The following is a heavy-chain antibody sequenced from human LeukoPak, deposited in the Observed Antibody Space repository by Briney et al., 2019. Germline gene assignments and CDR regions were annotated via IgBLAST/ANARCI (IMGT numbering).Heavy chain of an antibody. V-gene: IGHV3-74*01. Sequence: GGSLRLSCGASGFTFSSYWMHWVRQAPGKGLVWISRINSDGSTTSYADSVKGRFTISRDNAKNTLYLQMNSLRAEDTAVYYCARDRSDYYGMDVWGQGTTVTVSS. CDR1: GFTFSSYW. CDR3: ARDRSDYYGMDV. D-gene: IGHD3-3*01. CDR2: INSDGSTT. J-gene: IGHJ6*02.